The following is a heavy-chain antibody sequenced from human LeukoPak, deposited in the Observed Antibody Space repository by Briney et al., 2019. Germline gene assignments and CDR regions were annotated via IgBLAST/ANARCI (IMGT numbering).Heavy chain of an antibody. CDR2: IYDSGSA. Sequence: SETLSLTCTVSGGSISSYQWSWIRQPPGKGLEWIGNIYDSGSANYNPSLKSRVVISVDTSRNQISLNLTPVTAADTAVYYCAKSDYYGASDYWGQGTLVTVSS. J-gene: IGHJ4*02. CDR1: GGSISSYQ. D-gene: IGHD3-10*01. CDR3: AKSDYYGASDY. V-gene: IGHV4-59*01.